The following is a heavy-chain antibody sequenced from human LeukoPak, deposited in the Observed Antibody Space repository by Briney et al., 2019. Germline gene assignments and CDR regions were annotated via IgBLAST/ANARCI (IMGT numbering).Heavy chain of an antibody. CDR1: GFTFSSYS. D-gene: IGHD4-17*01. V-gene: IGHV3-21*01. CDR3: ARAATTVDFDY. J-gene: IGHJ4*02. Sequence: GGSLRLSCAASGFTFSSYSMNWVRQAPGKGLEWVSSISSSSSDIYYADSSKGRFTISRDNAKNSLYLQMNSLRAEATAVYYCARAATTVDFDYWGQGTLVTVSS. CDR2: ISSSSSDI.